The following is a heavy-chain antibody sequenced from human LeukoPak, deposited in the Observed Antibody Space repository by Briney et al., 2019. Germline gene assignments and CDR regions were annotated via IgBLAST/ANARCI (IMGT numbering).Heavy chain of an antibody. V-gene: IGHV3-23*01. D-gene: IGHD3-3*01. CDR2: ISGSGGST. Sequence: GGSLRLSCAASGFTFSSYAMSWVRQAPGKGLEWVSAISGSGGSTYYADSVKGRFTISRNNSKNTLCLQMSSLRAEDTAVYYCAKLVPSDDFWSGYLGWFDPWGQGTLVTVSS. CDR3: AKLVPSDDFWSGYLGWFDP. J-gene: IGHJ5*02. CDR1: GFTFSSYA.